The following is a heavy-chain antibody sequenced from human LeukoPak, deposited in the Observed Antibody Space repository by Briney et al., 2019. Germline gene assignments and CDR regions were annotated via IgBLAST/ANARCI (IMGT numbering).Heavy chain of an antibody. CDR3: ARGPGRHGDSYGQGRSYYFDY. Sequence: SETLSLTCAVYGGSFSGYYWSWIRQPPGKGLEWIGEINHSGSTNYNPSLKSRVTISVDTSKNQFSLKLSSVTAADTAVYYCARGPGRHGDSYGQGRSYYFDYWGQGTLVTVSS. CDR2: INHSGST. CDR1: GGSFSGYY. V-gene: IGHV4-34*01. D-gene: IGHD5-18*01. J-gene: IGHJ4*02.